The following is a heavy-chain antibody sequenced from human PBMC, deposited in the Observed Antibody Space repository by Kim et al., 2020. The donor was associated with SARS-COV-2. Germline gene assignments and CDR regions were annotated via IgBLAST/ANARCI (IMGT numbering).Heavy chain of an antibody. J-gene: IGHJ6*02. Sequence: ASVKVSCKASGYTFTSYYMHWVRQAPGQGLEWMGIINPSGGSTSYAQKFQGRVTMTRDTSTSTVYMELSSLRSEDTAVYYCARDSRAFKHYYDSSGYSTRSDGMDVWGQGTTVTVSS. D-gene: IGHD3-22*01. CDR2: INPSGGST. CDR3: ARDSRAFKHYYDSSGYSTRSDGMDV. V-gene: IGHV1-46*01. CDR1: GYTFTSYY.